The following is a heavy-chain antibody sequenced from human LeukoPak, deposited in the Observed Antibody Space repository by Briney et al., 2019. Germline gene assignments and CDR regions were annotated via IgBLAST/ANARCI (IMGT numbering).Heavy chain of an antibody. Sequence: SETLSLTCTVSAGSINNYYWSWIRQPPGKGLEWIGEISHSGSTNHNPSLKSRVTISVDTSKNEVSLRLSSVTAADTAVYFCASVELATTNFGYWGQGSLVTVSS. V-gene: IGHV4-34*01. CDR1: AGSINNYY. J-gene: IGHJ4*02. CDR3: ASVELATTNFGY. D-gene: IGHD5-24*01. CDR2: ISHSGST.